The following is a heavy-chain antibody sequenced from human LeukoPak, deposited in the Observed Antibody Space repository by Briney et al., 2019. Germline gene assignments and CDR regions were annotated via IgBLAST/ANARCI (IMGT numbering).Heavy chain of an antibody. V-gene: IGHV3-53*04. D-gene: IGHD5-24*01. J-gene: IGHJ4*02. Sequence: GGSLRLSCAASRFTVSSNYKSWVRQAPGKGLEWVSVIYDNGDAYSADSVKGRFTISRHNSKNTLYLQMNSLRPEDTAVYYCAGGSRRDGYDYWGQGTLVTVSS. CDR2: IYDNGDA. CDR1: RFTVSSNY. CDR3: AGGSRRDGYDY.